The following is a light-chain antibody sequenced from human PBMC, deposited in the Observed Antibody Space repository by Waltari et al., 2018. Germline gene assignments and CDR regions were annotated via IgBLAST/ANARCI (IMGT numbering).Light chain of an antibody. J-gene: IGKJ1*01. CDR1: QSVGRA. V-gene: IGKV3-20*01. Sequence: EIVLTQSPGTLSLSPGERATLSCWASQSVGRALGWYPQKRGQAPRLLSEGASTRASGIPDRFSGSGSGTDFSHTINRLVPEGFAVYYCQHYVRLPVTFGQGTKVEIK. CDR3: QHYVRLPVT. CDR2: GAS.